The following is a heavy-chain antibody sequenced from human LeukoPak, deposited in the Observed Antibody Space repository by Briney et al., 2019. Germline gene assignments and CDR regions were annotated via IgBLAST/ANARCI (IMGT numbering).Heavy chain of an antibody. CDR3: SREGCGATGCYTNDY. CDR2: ISSRGTTI. Sequence: GGSLRLSCAASGFTFNTYTINWVRQAPGKGLECVSYISSRGTTIYYADSVKGRFAISRDNAKNTAYLQMNSLKTEDTAMYYCSREGCGATGCYTNDYWGQGTLVTVSS. CDR1: GFTFNTYT. V-gene: IGHV3-48*04. J-gene: IGHJ4*02. D-gene: IGHD2-21*01.